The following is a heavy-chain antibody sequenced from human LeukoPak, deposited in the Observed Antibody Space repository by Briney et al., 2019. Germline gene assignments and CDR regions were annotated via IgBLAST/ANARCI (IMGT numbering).Heavy chain of an antibody. J-gene: IGHJ3*02. CDR1: GGSISSSSYY. D-gene: IGHD2-15*01. CDR2: IYHSGST. V-gene: IGHV4-39*07. Sequence: SETLSLTCTVSGGSISSSSYYWGWIRQPPGKGLEWIGSIYHSGSTYYNPSLKSRVTISVDTSKNQFSLKLSSVTAADTAVYYCARDKKVELLDAFDIWGQGTMVTVSS. CDR3: ARDKKVELLDAFDI.